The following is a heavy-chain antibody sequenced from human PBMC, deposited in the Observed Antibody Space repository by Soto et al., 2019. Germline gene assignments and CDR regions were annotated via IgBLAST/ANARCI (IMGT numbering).Heavy chain of an antibody. CDR2: IIPIFGTA. J-gene: IGHJ6*02. CDR3: ARGPQRTTVTTNYYYGMDV. Sequence: SVKVSCKASGGTFSSYAISWVRQAPGQGLEWMGGIIPIFGTANYAQKFQGRVTITADKSTSTAYMELSSLRSEDTAVYYCARGPQRTTVTTNYYYGMDVWGQGTTVTVSS. CDR1: GGTFSSYA. D-gene: IGHD4-17*01. V-gene: IGHV1-69*06.